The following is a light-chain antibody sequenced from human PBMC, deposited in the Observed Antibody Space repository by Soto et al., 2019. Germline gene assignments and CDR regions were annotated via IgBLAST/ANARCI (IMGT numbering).Light chain of an antibody. J-gene: IGKJ1*01. CDR1: QSISSW. CDR3: QQYNSYSRT. Sequence: DIQMTQSPSTLSASVGDRVTITCRASQSISSWLAWYQQKPGKAPKLLIYDASSLESGVQSRFSGRGSGTEFTRTLSSLQPDDFAPYYCQQYNSYSRTFGQGPKVEI. V-gene: IGKV1-5*01. CDR2: DAS.